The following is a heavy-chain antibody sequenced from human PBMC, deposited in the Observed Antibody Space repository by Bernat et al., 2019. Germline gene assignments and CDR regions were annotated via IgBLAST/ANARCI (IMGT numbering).Heavy chain of an antibody. CDR1: GFTFSSYG. V-gene: IGHV3-30*18. J-gene: IGHJ4*02. Sequence: QVQLVESGGGVVQPGTSLRLSCAASGFTFSSYGMHWVRQAPGKGLEWVALISYDGRVKYYGDSVKGRFTISRDNSKTTLYLKMNSLRDEDTAVYHCVKTEGWLVSRPPFDYWGQGTLVTVSS. CDR3: VKTEGWLVSRPPFDY. CDR2: ISYDGRVK. D-gene: IGHD6-19*01.